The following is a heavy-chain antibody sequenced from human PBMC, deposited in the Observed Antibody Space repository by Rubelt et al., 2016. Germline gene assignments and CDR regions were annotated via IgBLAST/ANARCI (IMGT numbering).Heavy chain of an antibody. CDR1: GGSISNYY. D-gene: IGHD1-26*01. J-gene: IGHJ4*02. V-gene: IGHV4-59*12. Sequence: QVHLQESGPGLVKSSETLSLTCTVSGGSISNYYWSWIRQPPGKGLEWIGHIYYSGSTNYNPSLKSRFTISVDTSKNQFSLKVSSATAADTAVYYCARDLSDSGRYHHFDYWGQGTLVTASS. CDR2: IYYSGST. CDR3: ARDLSDSGRYHHFDY.